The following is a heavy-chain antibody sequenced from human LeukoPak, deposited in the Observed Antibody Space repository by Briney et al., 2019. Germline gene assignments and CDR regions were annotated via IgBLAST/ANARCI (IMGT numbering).Heavy chain of an antibody. Sequence: SETLSLTCTVSGGSISSYYWSWIRQPPGKGLEWIGYIHYSGSTNNNPSLKSRVTISVDTSKNQFSLKLSSVTAADTAVYYCARGAEGSSDYWGQGTLVTVSS. D-gene: IGHD6-6*01. CDR1: GGSISSYY. CDR2: IHYSGST. J-gene: IGHJ4*02. CDR3: ARGAEGSSDY. V-gene: IGHV4-59*08.